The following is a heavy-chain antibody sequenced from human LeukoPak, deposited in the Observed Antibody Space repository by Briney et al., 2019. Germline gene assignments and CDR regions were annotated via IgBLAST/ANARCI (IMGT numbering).Heavy chain of an antibody. D-gene: IGHD4-23*01. J-gene: IGHJ4*02. CDR2: ISAYNGNT. Sequence: ASVKVSCKASGYTFTSYYMHWVRQAPGQGLEWMGWISAYNGNTNYAQKLQGRVTMTTDTSTSTAYMELRSLRSDDTAVYYCARLYGGETEFDYWGQGTLVTVSS. V-gene: IGHV1-18*04. CDR1: GYTFTSYY. CDR3: ARLYGGETEFDY.